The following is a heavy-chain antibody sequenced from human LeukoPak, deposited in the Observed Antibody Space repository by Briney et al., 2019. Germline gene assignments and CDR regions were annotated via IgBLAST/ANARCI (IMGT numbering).Heavy chain of an antibody. Sequence: GASVKVSCKASGGTFSSYAISWVRQAPGQGLEWMGRIIPILGIANYAQKFQGRVTITADKSTSTAYMELSSLRSEDTAVYYCARNRCSTDDYGDLCGDYWGQGTLVTVSS. D-gene: IGHD4-17*01. J-gene: IGHJ4*02. CDR2: IIPILGIA. V-gene: IGHV1-69*04. CDR3: ARNRCSTDDYGDLCGDY. CDR1: GGTFSSYA.